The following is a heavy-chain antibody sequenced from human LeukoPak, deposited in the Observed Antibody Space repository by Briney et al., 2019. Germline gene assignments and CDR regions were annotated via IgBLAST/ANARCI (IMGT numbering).Heavy chain of an antibody. V-gene: IGHV3-21*01. Sequence: PGGSLRLSCAASGFTFSSYSMNWVRQAPGKGLEWVSSISSSSSYIYYADSVKGRFTISRDNAKNSLYLQMNSLRAEDTAVYYCARGDIVVVVAALYWGQGTLVTVSS. CDR3: ARGDIVVVVAALY. J-gene: IGHJ4*02. CDR2: ISSSSSYI. D-gene: IGHD2-15*01. CDR1: GFTFSSYS.